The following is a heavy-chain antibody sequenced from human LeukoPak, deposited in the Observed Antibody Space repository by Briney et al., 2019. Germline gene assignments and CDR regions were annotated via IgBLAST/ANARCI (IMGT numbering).Heavy chain of an antibody. J-gene: IGHJ3*02. Sequence: ASVKVSCKASGGTFSSYAISWVRQAPGQGLEWMGGIIPIFGTANYAQKFQGRVTITADESTSTAYMELSSLRSEDTAVYYCARDRGGYGDYSNHGAFDIWGQGTMVTVSS. CDR1: GGTFSSYA. CDR2: IIPIFGTA. V-gene: IGHV1-69*13. D-gene: IGHD4-17*01. CDR3: ARDRGGYGDYSNHGAFDI.